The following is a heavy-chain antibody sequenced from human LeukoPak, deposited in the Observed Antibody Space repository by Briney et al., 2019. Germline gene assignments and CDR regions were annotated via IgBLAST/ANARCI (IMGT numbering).Heavy chain of an antibody. CDR3: ARRVSQDY. J-gene: IGHJ4*02. Sequence: GGSLRLSCAASGFTFSSYSMNWVRQAPGKGQEWVSYISSSSSTIYYADSVKGRFTIPRNNATNSLYLQMNSLRDEDTAVYYCARRVSQDYWGQGTLVTVSS. D-gene: IGHD4-11*01. V-gene: IGHV3-48*02. CDR1: GFTFSSYS. CDR2: ISSSSSTI.